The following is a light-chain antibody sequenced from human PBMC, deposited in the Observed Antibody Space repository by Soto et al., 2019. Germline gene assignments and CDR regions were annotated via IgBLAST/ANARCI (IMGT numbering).Light chain of an antibody. J-gene: IGLJ1*01. V-gene: IGLV2-23*01. Sequence: QSVLTQPASVSGSPGQSITISCTGTSSDVGSYNLVSWYQQHPGKAPKLIIYEANKRPSGISNRFSGSESGNTASLTISGLQPEDEADYYCCSYASRDTYVFGTGTKATVL. CDR1: SSDVGSYNL. CDR3: CSYASRDTYV. CDR2: EAN.